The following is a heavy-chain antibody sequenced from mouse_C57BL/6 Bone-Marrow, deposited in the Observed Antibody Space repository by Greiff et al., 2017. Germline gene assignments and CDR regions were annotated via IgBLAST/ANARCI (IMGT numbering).Heavy chain of an antibody. D-gene: IGHD2-1*01. Sequence: EVKVQQSGPELVKPGASVKISCKASGYTFTDYYMNWVKQSHGKSLEWIGDINPNNGGTSYNQKFKGKATLTVDKSSSTAYMELRSLTSEDSAVYYCARESLPYYFDYWGQGTTLTVSS. CDR3: ARESLPYYFDY. CDR2: INPNNGGT. V-gene: IGHV1-26*01. J-gene: IGHJ2*01. CDR1: GYTFTDYY.